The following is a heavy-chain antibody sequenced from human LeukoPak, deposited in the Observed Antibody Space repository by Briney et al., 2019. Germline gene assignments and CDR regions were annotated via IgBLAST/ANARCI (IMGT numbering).Heavy chain of an antibody. J-gene: IGHJ6*02. V-gene: IGHV1-8*01. D-gene: IGHD3-10*01. CDR3: ARGGALLLWFGELLQPNYYYYGMDV. CDR2: MNPNSGNT. Sequence: ASVTVSCTASGYTFTSYDINWVRQAPGQGLEWMGWMNPNSGNTVYAQKFQGRVTITRNTSISTAYMELSSLRSEDTAVYYCARGGALLLWFGELLQPNYYYYGMDVWGQGTTVTVSS. CDR1: GYTFTSYD.